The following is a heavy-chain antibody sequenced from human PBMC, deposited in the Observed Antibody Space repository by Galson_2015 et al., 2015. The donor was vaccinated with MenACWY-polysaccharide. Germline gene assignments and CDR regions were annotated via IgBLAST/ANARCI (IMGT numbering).Heavy chain of an antibody. CDR1: GFNFGDYG. V-gene: IGHV3-49*03. D-gene: IGHD3-22*01. J-gene: IGHJ3*02. CDR3: TRFSAYLHENSGSFDDFDI. Sequence: SLRLSCAASGFNFGDYGVIWIRQAPGKGLEWISLIRSKAYGGTPESAASVKGRFTMSRDDSKRIAYLQMNSLNTEDTAVYYCTRFSAYLHENSGSFDDFDIWGQGTMVPVSS. CDR2: IRSKAYGGTP.